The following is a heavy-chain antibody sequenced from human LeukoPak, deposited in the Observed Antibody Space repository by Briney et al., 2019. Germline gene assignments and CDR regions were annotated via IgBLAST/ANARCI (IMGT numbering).Heavy chain of an antibody. D-gene: IGHD3-22*01. V-gene: IGHV3-15*01. CDR2: IKSETYGGTT. Sequence: AGGSLRLSCAASGFTFSQAWMSWVRQAPGRGLEWVGRIKSETYGGTTDYAAPVSGRFTISRDDSKNTLYLQMNGLKAEDTAVYYCTTDYYDSVGYSSYYWGQGTLVTVSS. CDR3: TTDYYDSVGYSSYY. CDR1: GFTFSQAW. J-gene: IGHJ4*02.